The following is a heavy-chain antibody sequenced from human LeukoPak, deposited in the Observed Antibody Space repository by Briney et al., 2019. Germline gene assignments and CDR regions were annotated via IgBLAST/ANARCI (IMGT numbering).Heavy chain of an antibody. V-gene: IGHV3-21*01. CDR3: ARWGGYGDYASSY. Sequence: GGSLRLSCAASGFTFSSYSMNLVRQAPGKGLEWVSSISSSSSYIYYADSVKGRFTISRDNAKNSLYLQMNSLRAEDTAVYYCARWGGYGDYASSYWGQGTLVTVSS. J-gene: IGHJ4*02. D-gene: IGHD4-17*01. CDR2: ISSSSSYI. CDR1: GFTFSSYS.